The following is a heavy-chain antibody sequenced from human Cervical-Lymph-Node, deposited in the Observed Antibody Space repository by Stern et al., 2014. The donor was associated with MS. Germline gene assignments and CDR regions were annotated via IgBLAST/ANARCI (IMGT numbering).Heavy chain of an antibody. CDR3: ARGASDY. CDR2: SNPNSGGT. J-gene: IGHJ4*02. CDR1: GYTFSVYN. Sequence: VQLVESGAEVKKPGASLKVSCKASGYTFSVYNIHWVRQAPGQGLEWMGRSNPNSGGTNYAQKFQGRVTMTRDTSISIVYMELTRLRSDDTAVYYCARGASDYWGQGTLVTVSS. D-gene: IGHD3-16*01. V-gene: IGHV1-2*06.